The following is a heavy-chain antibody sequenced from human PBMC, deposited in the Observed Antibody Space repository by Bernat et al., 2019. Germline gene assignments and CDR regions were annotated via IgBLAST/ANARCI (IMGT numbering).Heavy chain of an antibody. Sequence: EVQLLESGGGLVQPGGSLRLSCAASGFTFSSYAMSWVRQAPGKGLEWVSAISGSGGSTYYAESVKGRFTISRDKAKNTLYLQMNSLRAEDTAVYYCAKDPKSVVVPPSFDYWGQGTLVTVSS. CDR1: GFTFSSYA. CDR3: AKDPKSVVVPPSFDY. V-gene: IGHV3-23*01. D-gene: IGHD2-2*01. CDR2: ISGSGGST. J-gene: IGHJ4*02.